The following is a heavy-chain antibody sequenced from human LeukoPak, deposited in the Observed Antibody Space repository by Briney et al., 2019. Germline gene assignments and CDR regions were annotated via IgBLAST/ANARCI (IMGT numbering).Heavy chain of an antibody. V-gene: IGHV3-7*05. J-gene: IGHJ5*02. CDR1: GFSISRYS. D-gene: IGHD5-24*01. CDR2: IKQDGSEK. CDR3: ARASDPWLQLT. Sequence: GGSLRLSCAASGFSISRYSMNWVRQAPGKGLEWVGNIKQDGSEKRYADSVRGRFSISRDNAQTSLYLQMNSLRAEDTAVYYCARASDPWLQLTWGQGTLVTVSS.